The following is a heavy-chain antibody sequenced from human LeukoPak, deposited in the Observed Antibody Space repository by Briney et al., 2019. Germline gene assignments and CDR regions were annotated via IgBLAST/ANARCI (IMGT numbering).Heavy chain of an antibody. CDR1: GFTFSSYT. CDR2: TAGSSGYI. Sequence: GGSLRLSCAASGFTFSSYTMNWVRQAPGKGLEWVSSTAGSSGYISYADSVKGRSTISRDNAKKSLYLQMTSLTAEDTAVYYCARDRGAYCGGDCYLGFDYWGRGTLVTVSS. J-gene: IGHJ4*01. CDR3: ARDRGAYCGGDCYLGFDY. V-gene: IGHV3-21*01. D-gene: IGHD2-21*02.